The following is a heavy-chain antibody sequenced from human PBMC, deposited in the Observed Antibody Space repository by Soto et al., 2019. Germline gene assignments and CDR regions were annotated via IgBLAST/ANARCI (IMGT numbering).Heavy chain of an antibody. V-gene: IGHV3-33*01. Sequence: GGSLRLSCAASGFTFSSYGMNGVRQAPGKGLEWVAVIWYDGSNKYYTDSVKGRFTISRDNSKNTLYLQMNSLRAEDTAVYYCARSNVGIAAAGRDYGMDVWRQGTTVTVSS. D-gene: IGHD6-13*01. J-gene: IGHJ6*02. CDR1: GFTFSSYG. CDR3: ARSNVGIAAAGRDYGMDV. CDR2: IWYDGSNK.